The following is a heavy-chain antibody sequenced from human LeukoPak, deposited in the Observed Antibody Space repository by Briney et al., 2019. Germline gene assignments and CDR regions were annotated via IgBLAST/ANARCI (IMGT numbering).Heavy chain of an antibody. D-gene: IGHD6-6*01. J-gene: IGHJ4*02. Sequence: GGALRLSCAASGFTFSSYDMTWVRQAPGKGLEWVSAISGSGGSTYYADSVKGRFTISRDNSKNTLYLQMNSLRAEDTAVYYCAKDIAARFYFDYWGQGTLVTVSS. V-gene: IGHV3-23*01. CDR3: AKDIAARFYFDY. CDR2: ISGSGGST. CDR1: GFTFSSYD.